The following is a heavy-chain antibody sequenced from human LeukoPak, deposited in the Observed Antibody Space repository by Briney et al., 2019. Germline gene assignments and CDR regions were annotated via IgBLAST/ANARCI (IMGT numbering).Heavy chain of an antibody. V-gene: IGHV3-48*04. J-gene: IGHJ4*02. CDR1: GFTFSNYV. CDR2: ISSSGSTI. CDR3: ARIGYSSSSFDY. Sequence: GGSLRLSCAASGFTFSNYVMNWVRQAPGKGLEWVSYISSSGSTIYYADSVKGRFTISRDNAKNSLYLQMNSLRADDTAVYYCARIGYSSSSFDYWGQGTLVTVSS. D-gene: IGHD6-6*01.